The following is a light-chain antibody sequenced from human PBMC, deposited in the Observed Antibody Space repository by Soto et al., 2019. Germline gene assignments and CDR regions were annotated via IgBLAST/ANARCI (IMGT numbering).Light chain of an antibody. J-gene: IGLJ2*01. Sequence: QSVLTQPPSASGTPGQRVTISCSGSSSNIGINYVYWYQQLPGTAPKLLIYRNNQRPSGVPERFSGSKSGTPASLAISGLRSEDEADYYCAAWDDTLSRVVFGEGTKLTVL. CDR2: RNN. CDR3: AAWDDTLSRVV. CDR1: SSNIGINY. V-gene: IGLV1-47*01.